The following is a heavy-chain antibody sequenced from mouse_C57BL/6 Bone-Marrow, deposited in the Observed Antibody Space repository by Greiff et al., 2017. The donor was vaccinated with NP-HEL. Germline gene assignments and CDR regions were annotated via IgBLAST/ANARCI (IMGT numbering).Heavy chain of an antibody. V-gene: IGHV5-4*03. CDR2: ISDGGSYT. D-gene: IGHD1-1*01. CDR3: ARWLLLPYWYFDV. Sequence: EVMLVESGGGLVKPGGSLKLSCAASGFTFSSYAMSWVRQTPEKRLEWVATISDGGSYTYYPDNVKGRFTISRDNAKNNLYLQMSHLKSEDTAMYYCARWLLLPYWYFDVWGTGTTVTVSS. CDR1: GFTFSSYA. J-gene: IGHJ1*03.